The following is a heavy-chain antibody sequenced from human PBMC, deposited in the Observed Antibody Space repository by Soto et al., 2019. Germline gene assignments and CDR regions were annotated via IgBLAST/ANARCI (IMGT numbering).Heavy chain of an antibody. CDR3: ARRGIPAAGTTFDP. J-gene: IGHJ5*02. Sequence: PGGSLRLSCAAYGFTFRSYWMAWVRQAPGEGLEWVASIKQDGSDVHYVDSVKGRFTISRDNAENSLYLQMNSLRAEDTAVYYCARRGIPAAGTTFDPWGQGTLVTVSS. CDR2: IKQDGSDV. CDR1: GFTFRSYW. V-gene: IGHV3-7*05. D-gene: IGHD6-13*01.